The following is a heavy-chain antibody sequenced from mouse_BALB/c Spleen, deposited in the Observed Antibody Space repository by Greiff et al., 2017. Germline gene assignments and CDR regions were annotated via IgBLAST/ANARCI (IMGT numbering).Heavy chain of an antibody. J-gene: IGHJ4*01. CDR1: GFTFSSYT. CDR3: TREYGQPRGAMDY. D-gene: IGHD2-10*02. CDR2: ISSGGSYT. V-gene: IGHV5-6-4*01. Sequence: EVMLVESGGGLVKPGGSLKLSCAASGFTFSSYTMSWVRQTPEKRLEWVATISSGGSYTYYPDSVKGRFTISRDNAKNTLYLQMSSLKSEDTAMYYCTREYGQPRGAMDYWGQGTSVTVSS.